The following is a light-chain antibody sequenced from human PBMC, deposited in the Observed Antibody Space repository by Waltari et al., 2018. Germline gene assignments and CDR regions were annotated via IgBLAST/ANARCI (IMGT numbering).Light chain of an antibody. J-gene: IGKJ1*01. CDR1: HSVLVSPSNKNN. Sequence: DILLTQAPDSLPVSLSERATINGHASHSVLVSPSNKNNLTWYQQKPGQPPKLLIYCASTRDSGVPDRFSASGSGTDFSLTISSLQAEDVAVYYCHQHHSLPPTFGQGTKVEI. CDR3: HQHHSLPPT. V-gene: IGKV4-1*01. CDR2: CAS.